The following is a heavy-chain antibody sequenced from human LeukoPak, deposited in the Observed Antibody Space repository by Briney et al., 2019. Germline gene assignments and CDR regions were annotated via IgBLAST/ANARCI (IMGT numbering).Heavy chain of an antibody. D-gene: IGHD1-26*01. CDR1: GFTFSSYA. CDR3: AKASGSYYHSLDY. Sequence: GGSLRLSCAASGFTFSSYAMSWVRQAPGKGLEWVSAISGSGGSTHYADSVKGRFTISRDNPKNTLYLQMNSLSAEDTAVYYCAKASGSYYHSLDYWPQGTLVTVSS. J-gene: IGHJ4*02. V-gene: IGHV3-23*01. CDR2: ISGSGGST.